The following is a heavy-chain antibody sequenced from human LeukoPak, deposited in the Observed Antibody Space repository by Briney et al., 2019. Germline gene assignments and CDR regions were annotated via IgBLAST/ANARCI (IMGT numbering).Heavy chain of an antibody. Sequence: SGPTLVNPTQTLTLTCTFSGFSLSTSGVGVGWIRQPPGKALEWLAHIYWDDVKRYSPSLKSRLTITKDTSKNQVVLTMTNMDPVDTATYYCAHISYDILTLDYWGQGTLVTVSS. CDR2: IYWDDVK. CDR1: GFSLSTSGVG. D-gene: IGHD3-9*01. J-gene: IGHJ4*02. V-gene: IGHV2-5*02. CDR3: AHISYDILTLDY.